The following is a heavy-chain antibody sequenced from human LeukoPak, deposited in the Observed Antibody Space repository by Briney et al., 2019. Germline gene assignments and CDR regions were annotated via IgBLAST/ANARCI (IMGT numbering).Heavy chain of an antibody. CDR3: ARTGPGLNAFDI. CDR1: GYSISSSNW. J-gene: IGHJ3*02. Sequence: SNTLSLTCAVSGYSISSSNWWGWIRQPPGKGLEWIGYIYYSGSTYYNPSLKSRVTMSIDTSKNQFSLKLSSVTAVDTAVYYCARTGPGLNAFDIWGQGTMVTVSS. CDR2: IYYSGST. V-gene: IGHV4-28*01.